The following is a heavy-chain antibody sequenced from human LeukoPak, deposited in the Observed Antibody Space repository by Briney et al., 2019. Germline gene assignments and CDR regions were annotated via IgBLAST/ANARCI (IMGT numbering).Heavy chain of an antibody. CDR2: ISNNGGYA. J-gene: IGHJ4*02. V-gene: IGHV3-23*01. CDR3: AKQLGYCSDGSCYFPY. Sequence: GGSLRLSCAASGFTFSSSAMSWVRQAPGKGLEWVSAISNNGGYAYYADSVQGRFTISRDNSKSTLCLQMNSLRAEDTAVYYCAKQLGYCSDGSCYFPYWGQGTLVTVS. CDR1: GFTFSSSA. D-gene: IGHD2-15*01.